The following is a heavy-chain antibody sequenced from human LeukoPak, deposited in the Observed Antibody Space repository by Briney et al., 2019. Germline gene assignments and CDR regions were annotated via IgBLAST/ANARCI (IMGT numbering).Heavy chain of an antibody. CDR3: ARWQTDYDFWSGYYYYYYGMDV. CDR2: MNPNSGNT. Sequence: ASVKVSCKASGYTFISYDINWVRQATGQGLECMGWMNPNSGNTGYAQKFQGRVTMTRNTSISTAYMELSSLRSEDTAVYYCARWQTDYDFWSGYYYYYYGMDVWGQGTTVTVSS. CDR1: GYTFISYD. V-gene: IGHV1-8*01. J-gene: IGHJ6*02. D-gene: IGHD3-3*01.